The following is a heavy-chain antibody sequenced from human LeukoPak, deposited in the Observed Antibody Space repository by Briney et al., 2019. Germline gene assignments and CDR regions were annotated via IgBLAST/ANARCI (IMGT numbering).Heavy chain of an antibody. CDR2: ISSSGSTI. CDR1: GFTFSSYE. Sequence: GGSLRLSCAASGFTFSSYEMNWVRQAPGKGLEWVSYISSSGSTIYYADSVKGRFTISRDNAKNSLYLQMNSLRAEDTAVYYCARGRGRYDSSGYDYWGQGTLVTVSS. V-gene: IGHV3-48*03. D-gene: IGHD3-22*01. J-gene: IGHJ4*02. CDR3: ARGRGRYDSSGYDY.